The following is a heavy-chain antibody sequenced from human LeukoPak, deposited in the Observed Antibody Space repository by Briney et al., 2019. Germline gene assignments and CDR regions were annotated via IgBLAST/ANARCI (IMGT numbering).Heavy chain of an antibody. V-gene: IGHV4-38-2*01. Sequence: SETLSLTCAVSGYSISSGYYWGWIRQPPGKGLEWIGSIYHSGSTYYNPSLKSRVTISVDTSKNQFSLKLNSVTAADTAVYYCARSAKFEDTLDYWGQGTLVTVSS. D-gene: IGHD3-9*01. J-gene: IGHJ4*02. CDR3: ARSAKFEDTLDY. CDR2: IYHSGST. CDR1: GYSISSGYY.